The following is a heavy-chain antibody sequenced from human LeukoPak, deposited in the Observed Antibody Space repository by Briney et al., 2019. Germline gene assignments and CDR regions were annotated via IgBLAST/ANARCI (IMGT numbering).Heavy chain of an antibody. J-gene: IGHJ6*02. CDR2: INPSGGST. CDR1: GYTFTSYY. CDR3: ARDPLYSGSYFHLHYYYGMDV. Sequence: ASVKVSFKASGYTFTSYYMHWVRQAPGQGLEWMGIINPSGGSTSYAQKFQGRVTMTRDTSTSTVYMELSSLRSEDTAVYYCARDPLYSGSYFHLHYYYGMDVWGQGTTVTVSS. V-gene: IGHV1-46*01. D-gene: IGHD1-26*01.